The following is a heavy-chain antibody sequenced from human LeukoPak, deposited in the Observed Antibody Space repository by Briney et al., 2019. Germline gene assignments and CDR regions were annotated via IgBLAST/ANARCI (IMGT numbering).Heavy chain of an antibody. CDR1: GGTFSSYA. V-gene: IGHV1-69*13. J-gene: IGHJ3*02. CDR2: NTSIFGTA. CDR3: ASPSHHFNIVVVPEYLDDAFDI. Sequence: SVKVSCKASGGTFSSYAISWVRQAPGQGLEWMGGNTSIFGTANYAQKFQGRVTITADESTSTAYMGLSSLRSEDTAVYYCASPSHHFNIVVVPEYLDDAFDIWGQGTVVTVSS. D-gene: IGHD2-2*01.